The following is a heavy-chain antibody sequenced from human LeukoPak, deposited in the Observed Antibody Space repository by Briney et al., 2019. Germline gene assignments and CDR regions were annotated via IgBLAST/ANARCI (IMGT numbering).Heavy chain of an antibody. J-gene: IGHJ5*02. Sequence: PSETLSLTCTVSGGSISSGSYYWSWIRQPAGKGLEWIGRIYTSGSTNYNPSLKSRVTISVDTSKNQFSLKLSSVTAADTAVYYCARSGVVPAAIGTPHNWFDPWGQGTLVTVSS. D-gene: IGHD2-2*02. CDR1: GGSISSGSYY. V-gene: IGHV4-61*02. CDR3: ARSGVVPAAIGTPHNWFDP. CDR2: IYTSGST.